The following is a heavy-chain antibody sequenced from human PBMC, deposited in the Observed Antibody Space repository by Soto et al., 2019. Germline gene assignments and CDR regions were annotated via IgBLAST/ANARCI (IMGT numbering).Heavy chain of an antibody. CDR2: IYYSGST. D-gene: IGHD3-22*01. V-gene: IGHV4-59*08. Sequence: PLETLSLTCTVSGGSISSYCWSWIRQPPGKGLEWIGYIYYSGSTNYNPSLKSRVTISVDTSKNQFSLKLSSVTAADTAVYYCARHSEIGFDPWGQGTLVTVSS. CDR1: GGSISSYC. CDR3: ARHSEIGFDP. J-gene: IGHJ5*02.